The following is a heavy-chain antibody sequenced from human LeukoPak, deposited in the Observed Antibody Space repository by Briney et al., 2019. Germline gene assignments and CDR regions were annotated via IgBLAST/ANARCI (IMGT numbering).Heavy chain of an antibody. D-gene: IGHD5-18*01. J-gene: IGHJ4*02. Sequence: GGSLRLSCAASGFTFSSYGMHWVRQAPGKGLEWVAVIWYDGSNKYYADSVKGRFTISRDNSKNTLYLQMNSLRAEDTAVYYCARDRKGYSYGPSLGYWGQGTLVTVSS. V-gene: IGHV3-33*01. CDR3: ARDRKGYSYGPSLGY. CDR2: IWYDGSNK. CDR1: GFTFSSYG.